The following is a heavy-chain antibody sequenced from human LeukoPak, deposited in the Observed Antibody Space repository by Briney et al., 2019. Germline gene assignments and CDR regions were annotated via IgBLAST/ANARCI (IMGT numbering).Heavy chain of an antibody. CDR2: ISSSGGRT. CDR3: AKHQPARPSISHHYDVMDV. D-gene: IGHD6-6*01. Sequence: GGSLRLSCGAQLFKFRTYAMESVRQAPGKGLEYVSAISSSGGRTYYANSVKDRFTISRDISTTTLYLQMGSRRAEDTACYYCAKHQPARPSISHHYDVMDVWGQGTTVTVSS. V-gene: IGHV3-64*01. CDR1: LFKFRTYA. J-gene: IGHJ6*02.